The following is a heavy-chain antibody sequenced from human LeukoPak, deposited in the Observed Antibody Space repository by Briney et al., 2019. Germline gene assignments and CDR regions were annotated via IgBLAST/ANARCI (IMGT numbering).Heavy chain of an antibody. CDR3: ARGRYYYDSSGYYPDFDY. V-gene: IGHV4-59*01. CDR1: GGSISSYY. D-gene: IGHD3-22*01. J-gene: IGHJ4*02. CDR2: IYYSGST. Sequence: SETLSLTCTVSGGSISSYYWSWIRQPPGKGLEWIGYIYYSGSTNYNPSLKSRVTLSVDTSKNQFSLKLSSVTAADTAVYYCARGRYYYDSSGYYPDFDYWGQGTLVTVSS.